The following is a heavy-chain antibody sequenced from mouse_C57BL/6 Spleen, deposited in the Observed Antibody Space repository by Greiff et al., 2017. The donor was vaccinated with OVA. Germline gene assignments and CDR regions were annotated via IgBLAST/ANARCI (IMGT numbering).Heavy chain of an antibody. J-gene: IGHJ2*01. Sequence: VQLQQPGAELVKPGASVKLSCKASGYTFTSYWMQWVKQRPGQGLEWIGEIDPSDSYNHYNQKFKGKATLTVDTSSSTAYMQLSSLTSEDSAVYYCASPGRVDYWGQGTTLTVSS. V-gene: IGHV1-50*01. CDR1: GYTFTSYW. CDR3: ASPGRVDY. CDR2: IDPSDSYN.